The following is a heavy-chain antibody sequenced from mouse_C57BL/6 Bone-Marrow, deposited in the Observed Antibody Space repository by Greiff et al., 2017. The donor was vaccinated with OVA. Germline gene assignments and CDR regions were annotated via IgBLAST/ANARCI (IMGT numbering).Heavy chain of an antibody. V-gene: IGHV1-22*01. CDR1: GYTFTDYN. CDR3: ASGSDGYYPWFAY. D-gene: IGHD2-3*01. Sequence: VQLQQSGPELVKPGASVKMSCKASGYTFTDYNMHWVKQSHGKSLEWIGYINPNNGGTSYNQKFKGKATLTVNKSSSTAYMELRSLTSAASAVYCCASGSDGYYPWFAYWGQGTLVTVSA. J-gene: IGHJ3*01. CDR2: INPNNGGT.